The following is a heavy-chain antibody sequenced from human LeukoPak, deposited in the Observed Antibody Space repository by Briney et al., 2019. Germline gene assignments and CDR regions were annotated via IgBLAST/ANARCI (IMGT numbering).Heavy chain of an antibody. D-gene: IGHD3-10*02. V-gene: IGHV3-48*04. Sequence: PGGSLRLSCAAFGFTFSNYRMNWVRQAPGKGLEWVSYISSSGSTIYYADSVKGRFTISRDNAKNSLYLQMNSLRAEDTAVYYCAELGITMIGGVWGKGTTVTISS. CDR1: GFTFSNYR. CDR3: AELGITMIGGV. J-gene: IGHJ6*04. CDR2: ISSSGSTI.